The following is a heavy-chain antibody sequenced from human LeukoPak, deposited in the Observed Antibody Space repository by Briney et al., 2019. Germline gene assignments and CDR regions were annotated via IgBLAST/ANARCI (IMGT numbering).Heavy chain of an antibody. D-gene: IGHD3-22*01. CDR2: IYYSGST. CDR3: ARRTYYYDSSGYTRRTYYYYYMDV. CDR1: GGSISSNY. Sequence: SETLSLTCTVSGGSISSNYWSWFRQPPGKGLEWIGSIYYSGSTYYNPSLKSRVTISVDTSKNQFSLKLSSVTAADTAVYYCARRTYYYDSSGYTRRTYYYYYMDVWGKGTTVTISS. J-gene: IGHJ6*03. V-gene: IGHV4-39*07.